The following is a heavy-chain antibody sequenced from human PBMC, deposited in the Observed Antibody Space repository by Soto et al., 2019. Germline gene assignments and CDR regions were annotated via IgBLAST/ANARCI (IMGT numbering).Heavy chain of an antibody. J-gene: IGHJ4*02. CDR3: AGRTNWSSRQGDYFDY. CDR1: GFTFSDYY. D-gene: IGHD1-1*01. Sequence: QVHLVESGGGLVKPGGSLRLSCTASGFTFSDYYMSWIRQAPGKGLEWVSYISGGAGSIHYADSVRGRFTISRDNAKNSLYLQMTSLRAEDTAVYYCAGRTNWSSRQGDYFDYWGQGTLVTVSS. V-gene: IGHV3-11*01. CDR2: ISGGAGSI.